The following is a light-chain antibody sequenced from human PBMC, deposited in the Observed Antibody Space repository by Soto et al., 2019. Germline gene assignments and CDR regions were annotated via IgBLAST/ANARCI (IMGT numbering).Light chain of an antibody. Sequence: DVLMSWSPYTLSASVGDRVTATSQARQASSSWLGWYQQRPGKAPRLLISAASTLHRGVPSRFSGSGSGTHFTLTISSLQPEDFATYYCQQSKSFPLTFGGGTKVDIK. V-gene: IGKV1-12*01. CDR3: QQSKSFPLT. CDR2: AAS. CDR1: QASSSW. J-gene: IGKJ4*01.